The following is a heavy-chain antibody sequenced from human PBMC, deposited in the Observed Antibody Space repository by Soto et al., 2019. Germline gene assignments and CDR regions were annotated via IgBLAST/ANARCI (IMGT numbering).Heavy chain of an antibody. CDR3: ARPRNVGGDWFDP. CDR1: GFTFSSYG. CDR2: IWYDGSNK. Sequence: QVQLVESGGGVVQPGRSLRLSCAASGFTFSSYGMHWVRQAPGKGLEWVAVIWYDGSNKYYADSEKGRFTISRDNSKNTLYLQMNSLRAEDTAVYYCARPRNVGGDWFDPWGQGTLVTVFS. D-gene: IGHD2-15*01. V-gene: IGHV3-33*01. J-gene: IGHJ5*02.